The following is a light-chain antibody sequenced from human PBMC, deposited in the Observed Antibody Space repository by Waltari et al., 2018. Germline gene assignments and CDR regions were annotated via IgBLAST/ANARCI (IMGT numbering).Light chain of an antibody. CDR1: QDIDNN. V-gene: IGKV1-33*01. CDR2: ASY. Sequence: TCRWSQDIDNNFNWYQQKPGKSPKLLIYASYTLETGVPSGFRGSGSGKKFSFTISSLQPEDFATYDCQQFDNVPLTFGGGSKVDIK. J-gene: IGKJ4*01. CDR3: QQFDNVPLT.